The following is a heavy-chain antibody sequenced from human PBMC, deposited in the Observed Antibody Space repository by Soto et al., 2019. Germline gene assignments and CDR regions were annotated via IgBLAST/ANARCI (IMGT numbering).Heavy chain of an antibody. Sequence: GGSLRLSCGASGFTFSDYWMHWVRQAPGKGLVWVSRINSDGSDTHYADSVQGRFTISRDNAKDTLFLQMNNLRAEDTAVDSGARNQYMTTVSSFRNWGQRTLVTVS. CDR3: ARNQYMTTVSSFRN. D-gene: IGHD4-4*01. J-gene: IGHJ4*02. CDR2: INSDGSDT. CDR1: GFTFSDYW. V-gene: IGHV3-74*01.